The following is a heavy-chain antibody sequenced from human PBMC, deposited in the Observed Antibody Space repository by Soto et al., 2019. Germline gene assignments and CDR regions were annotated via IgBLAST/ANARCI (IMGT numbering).Heavy chain of an antibody. CDR2: IKSKTVGDTT. V-gene: IGHV3-15*07. CDR1: GFSFSKAW. J-gene: IGHJ4*02. D-gene: IGHD1-26*01. Sequence: GGSLRLSCAASGFSFSKAWMNWVRQAPGKGLEWVGRIKSKTVGDTTDYAAPVKGRFTISRDDSEDALYLQMNSLKTEDTAVYYCTTDTVLMAGALDFWGQGALVTVSS. CDR3: TTDTVLMAGALDF.